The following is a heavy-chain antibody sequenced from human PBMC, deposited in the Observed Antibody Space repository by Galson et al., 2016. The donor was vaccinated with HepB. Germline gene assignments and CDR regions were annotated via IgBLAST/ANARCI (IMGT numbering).Heavy chain of an antibody. CDR1: GGSISSYF. CDR3: ARGVTGTPYFDF. V-gene: IGHV4-59*01. CDR2: VYKSGST. J-gene: IGHJ4*02. Sequence: ETLSLTCNVSGGSISSYFWSWIRQSPGKGLEWIGYVYKSGSTNYSPSLKSRVTISVDTSKNQFSLKLRSVTAADTAFYYCARGVTGTPYFDFWGQGALVTVSS. D-gene: IGHD2-21*02.